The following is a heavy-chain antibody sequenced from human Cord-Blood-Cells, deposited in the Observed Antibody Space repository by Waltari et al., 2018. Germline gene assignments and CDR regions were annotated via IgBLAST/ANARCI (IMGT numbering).Heavy chain of an antibody. CDR2: INPSGGST. J-gene: IGHJ6*03. CDR3: ARGVVLSYYYYYMDV. D-gene: IGHD3-16*01. CDR1: GYTFTSSY. V-gene: IGHV1-46*01. Sequence: QVQLVQSGAEVKKPGASVKVSCKASGYTFTSSYMHWVRQAPGQGLEWMGIINPSGGSTSYAQKFQGRVTMTRDTSTSTVYMELSSLRSEDTAVYYCARGVVLSYYYYYMDVWGKGTTVTVSS.